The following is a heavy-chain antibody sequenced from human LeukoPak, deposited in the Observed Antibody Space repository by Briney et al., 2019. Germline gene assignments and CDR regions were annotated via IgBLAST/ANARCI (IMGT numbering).Heavy chain of an antibody. J-gene: IGHJ3*01. CDR1: GYTFTGYY. CDR2: INPDSGNT. V-gene: IGHV1-2*02. D-gene: IGHD3-22*01. Sequence: ASVKVSCKASGYTFTGYYLHWVRQAPGHGLEWLGWINPDSGNTKYSQKFQGRVTLTRDTSISTAYMEVSRLGSGDTAVYYCARVGHYDSSVYADDVFDFWGQGTMVTVSS. CDR3: ARVGHYDSSVYADDVFDF.